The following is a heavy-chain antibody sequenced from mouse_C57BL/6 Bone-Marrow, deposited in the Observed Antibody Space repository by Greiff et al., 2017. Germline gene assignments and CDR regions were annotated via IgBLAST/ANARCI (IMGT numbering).Heavy chain of an antibody. V-gene: IGHV5-17*01. Sequence: EVKLVESGGGLVKPGGSLKLSCAASGFTFSDYGMHWVRQAPEKGLEWVAYISSGSSTIYYADTVKGRFTISRDNARNTLFLQMTSLRSEDTAMYYCARREGYNDYAMDYWGQGTSVTVSS. CDR3: ARREGYNDYAMDY. CDR2: ISSGSSTI. J-gene: IGHJ4*01. CDR1: GFTFSDYG. D-gene: IGHD1-3*01.